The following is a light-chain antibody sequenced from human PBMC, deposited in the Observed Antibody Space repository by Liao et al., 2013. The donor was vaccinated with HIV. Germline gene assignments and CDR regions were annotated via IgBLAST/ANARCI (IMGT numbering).Light chain of an antibody. Sequence: SYDLTQPPSVSVPPGQTATITCSGDRLGDKYASWYQQKSGQSPVLVIYEDTKRPAGIPERFSGSNSGNTATLTISGTQAIDEADYYCQTWDSTSYVFGTGTKVIVL. CDR1: RLGDKY. CDR2: EDT. V-gene: IGLV3-1*01. J-gene: IGLJ1*01. CDR3: QTWDSTSYV.